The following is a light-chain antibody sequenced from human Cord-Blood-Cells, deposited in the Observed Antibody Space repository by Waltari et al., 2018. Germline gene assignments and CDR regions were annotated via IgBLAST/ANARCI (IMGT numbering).Light chain of an antibody. V-gene: IGLV2-14*01. CDR3: SSYTSSSTWV. J-gene: IGLJ3*02. Sequence: QSALTQPASVSGSPGQSITISCTGTTSDVGGYHYVSWYQQHPGKAPKLMIDDVSNRPSGVSNRFSGSKSGNTASLTISGLQAEDEADYYCSSYTSSSTWVFGGGTKLTVL. CDR2: DVS. CDR1: TSDVGGYHY.